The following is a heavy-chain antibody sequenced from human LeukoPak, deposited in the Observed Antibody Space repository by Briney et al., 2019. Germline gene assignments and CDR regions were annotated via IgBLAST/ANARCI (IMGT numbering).Heavy chain of an antibody. Sequence: GGSLRLSCAASGFTFSSYEMNWVRQAPGNGLEWVSYISDNGRTIYYADSVKGRFTISRDNAKNSLYLQMSSLRAEDTAVYYCARDSGPLGDGHWGQGTLVTVSS. CDR1: GFTFSSYE. V-gene: IGHV3-48*03. CDR2: ISDNGRTI. CDR3: ARDSGPLGDGH. D-gene: IGHD4-17*01. J-gene: IGHJ4*02.